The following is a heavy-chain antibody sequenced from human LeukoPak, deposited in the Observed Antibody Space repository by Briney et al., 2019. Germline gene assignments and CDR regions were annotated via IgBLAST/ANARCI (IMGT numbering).Heavy chain of an antibody. J-gene: IGHJ4*02. Sequence: GASVKVSCKASGYTFTSYYMHWVRQAPGQGLEWMGIINPSGGSTSYAQKFQGRVTMTRDTSTSTVYMELSSLRAEDTAVYYCARPRGCGTSRCNNFDYWGQGTLVTVSS. D-gene: IGHD2-21*01. CDR1: GYTFTSYY. CDR3: ARPRGCGTSRCNNFDY. CDR2: INPSGGST. V-gene: IGHV1-46*01.